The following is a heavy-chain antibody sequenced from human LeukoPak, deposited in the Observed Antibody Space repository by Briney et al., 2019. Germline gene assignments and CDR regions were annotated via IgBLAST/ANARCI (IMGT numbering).Heavy chain of an antibody. CDR1: GGSFSGYY. D-gene: IGHD3-10*01. V-gene: IGHV4-34*01. CDR3: ARGRAVVRGVKRVGYNWFDP. CDR2: INHSGST. Sequence: SETLSLTCAVYGGSFSGYYWSWIRQPPGKGLEWIGEINHSGSTNYNPSLKSRVTISVDTSKNQFSLKLSSVTAADTAVYYCARGRAVVRGVKRVGYNWFDPWGQGTLVTVSS. J-gene: IGHJ5*02.